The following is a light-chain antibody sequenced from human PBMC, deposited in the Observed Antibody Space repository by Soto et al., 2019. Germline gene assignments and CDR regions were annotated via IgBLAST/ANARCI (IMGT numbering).Light chain of an antibody. CDR2: AAS. CDR3: QQSYSTPWT. J-gene: IGKJ1*01. V-gene: IGKV1-39*01. CDR1: QSISSY. Sequence: DIQMTQSPSSLPASVGDRVTITCRASQSISSYLNWYQQKPGKAPKLLIYAASSLQSGVPPRFSGSGSGTDFTLSISSLQPEDFATYYCQQSYSTPWTFGQGTKVDNK.